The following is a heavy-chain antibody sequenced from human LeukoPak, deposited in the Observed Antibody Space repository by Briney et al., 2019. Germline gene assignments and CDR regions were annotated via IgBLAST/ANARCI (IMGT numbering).Heavy chain of an antibody. Sequence: GGSLRLSCAASGFTVSTNYMTWVRQAPGKGLEWGPVIYSGGTTYYADSVKGRFSISRDNSKNTLYLQMNSLRAEDTAVYYCARYDYGRSGFDYWGQGTLVTVSS. CDR3: ARYDYGRSGFDY. CDR1: GFTVSTNY. CDR2: IYSGGTT. D-gene: IGHD5-12*01. J-gene: IGHJ4*02. V-gene: IGHV3-66*01.